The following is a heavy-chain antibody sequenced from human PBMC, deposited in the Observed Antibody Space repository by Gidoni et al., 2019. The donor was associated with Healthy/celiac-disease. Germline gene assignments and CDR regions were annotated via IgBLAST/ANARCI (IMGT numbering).Heavy chain of an antibody. CDR1: GFTFDDYT. J-gene: IGHJ4*02. CDR2: ISWDGGST. Sequence: EVQLVESGGVVVQPGGSLRLSCAASGFTFDDYTMHWVRQAPGKGLEWVSLISWDGGSTYYADSVKGRFTISRDNSKNSLYLQMNSLRTEDTALYYCAKSLRYSYGNGVFDYWGQGTLVTVSS. V-gene: IGHV3-43*01. CDR3: AKSLRYSYGNGVFDY. D-gene: IGHD5-18*01.